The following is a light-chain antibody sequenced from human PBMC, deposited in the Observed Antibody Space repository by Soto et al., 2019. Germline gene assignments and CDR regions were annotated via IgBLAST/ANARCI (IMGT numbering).Light chain of an antibody. CDR3: LQDYYYPWT. V-gene: IGKV1-6*01. CDR2: GAS. Sequence: AIQMTQSPSSLSASVGDRVTITCRTSQGIRNDLSWYQQKPGRAPNLLIYGASSLQSGVPSRFSGSGSGTDFTLTISSLQPEDFATYYCLQDYYYPWTFGQGTKVEIK. CDR1: QGIRND. J-gene: IGKJ1*01.